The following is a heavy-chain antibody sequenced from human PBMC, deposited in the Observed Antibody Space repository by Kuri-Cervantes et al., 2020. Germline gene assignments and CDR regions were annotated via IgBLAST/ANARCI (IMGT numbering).Heavy chain of an antibody. CDR1: GFTFSSHG. Sequence: GGSLRLSCAASGFTFSSHGMHWVRQTTGKGLEWVSGIGTAGDTYYPGSVKGRFTISRENAKNSLYLQMNSLRAGDTAVYYCARSGIRFLEWLGGSYGMDVWGQGTTVTVSS. CDR3: ARSGIRFLEWLGGSYGMDV. D-gene: IGHD3-3*01. CDR2: IGTAGDT. V-gene: IGHV3-13*01. J-gene: IGHJ6*02.